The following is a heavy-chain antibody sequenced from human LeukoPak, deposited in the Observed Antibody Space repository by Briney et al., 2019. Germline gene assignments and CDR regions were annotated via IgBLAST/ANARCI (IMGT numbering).Heavy chain of an antibody. CDR2: IWYDGSNK. CDR3: AKEADRGVRGVEIDY. Sequence: GGSLRLSCAASGFTFSSYGMHWVRQAPGKGLEWVAVIWYDGSNKYYADSVKGRFTISRDNSKNTLYLQMNSLRAKDTAVYYCAKEADRGVRGVEIDYWGQGTLVTVSS. D-gene: IGHD3-10*01. V-gene: IGHV3-33*06. J-gene: IGHJ4*02. CDR1: GFTFSSYG.